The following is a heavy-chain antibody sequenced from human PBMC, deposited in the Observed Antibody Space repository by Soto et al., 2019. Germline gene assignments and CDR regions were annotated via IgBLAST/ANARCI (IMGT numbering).Heavy chain of an antibody. J-gene: IGHJ4*02. CDR3: ARGIFGSGTANDY. CDR1: GFTFSGSW. D-gene: IGHD3-10*01. Sequence: EVQLVESGGGLVQPGGSLRLSCAASGFTFSGSWMHWVRQAPGKGLDWVSRINGDGSGTSYADLVKGRFTISRDDAKNTLFLQMNGLRAEDTAVYCCARGIFGSGTANDYWGQGTLVTVSS. CDR2: INGDGSGT. V-gene: IGHV3-74*01.